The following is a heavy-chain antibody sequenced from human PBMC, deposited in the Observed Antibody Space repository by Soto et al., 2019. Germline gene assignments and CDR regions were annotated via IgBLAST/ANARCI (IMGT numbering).Heavy chain of an antibody. CDR2: IYYSGTT. Sequence: SETLSLTCTVSGGSTRNYFWSWIRQPPGKGLEWIGCIYYSGTTNYNSSLKSRVTISLDTSKNQFSLRLRSVTAADTAVYYCARFLGYCSSTSCSNWFDPWGQGTLVTVSS. V-gene: IGHV4-59*08. D-gene: IGHD2-2*01. CDR1: GGSTRNYF. J-gene: IGHJ5*02. CDR3: ARFLGYCSSTSCSNWFDP.